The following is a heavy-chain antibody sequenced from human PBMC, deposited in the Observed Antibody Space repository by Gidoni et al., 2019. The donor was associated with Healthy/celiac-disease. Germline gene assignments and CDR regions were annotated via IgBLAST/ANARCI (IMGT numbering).Heavy chain of an antibody. D-gene: IGHD3-22*01. CDR2: INPSGGST. CDR1: GYTFTSYY. J-gene: IGHJ4*02. Sequence: QVQLVQSGAEVKKPGASVTVSCKASGYTFTSYYMHWVRQAPGQGLEWMGIINPSGGSTSYAQKFQGRVTMTRDTSTSTVYMELSSLRSEDTAVYYCARDTYYYDSSGYPDYWGQGTLVTVSS. V-gene: IGHV1-46*01. CDR3: ARDTYYYDSSGYPDY.